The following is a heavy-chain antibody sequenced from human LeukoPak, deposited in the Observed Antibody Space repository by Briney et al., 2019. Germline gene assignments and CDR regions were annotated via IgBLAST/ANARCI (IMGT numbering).Heavy chain of an antibody. CDR3: AKDPDIVVVPAAIDY. J-gene: IGHJ4*02. D-gene: IGHD2-2*01. V-gene: IGHV3-23*01. CDR2: INGGGVST. Sequence: GGSLRLSCAASGFTFSSYYMSWVRQAPGKGLELVSAINGGGVSTYYADSVKGRSTISRDNSKNTLYLQMNSLRAEDTAVYYCAKDPDIVVVPAAIDYWGQGTLVTVSS. CDR1: GFTFSSYY.